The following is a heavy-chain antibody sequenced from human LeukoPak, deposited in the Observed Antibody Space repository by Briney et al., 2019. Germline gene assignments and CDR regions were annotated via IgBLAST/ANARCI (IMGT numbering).Heavy chain of an antibody. V-gene: IGHV4-34*01. CDR1: GGSFSGYY. CDR3: ASSLVRADMVTGIDY. Sequence: SETLSLTCAVYGGSFSGYYWIWIRQPPGKGLEWIGEINRSGSTTYNPSLKSRATISLDTSKNQFSLKLSSVTAADTAVYYCASSLVRADMVTGIDYWGQGTLVTVSS. J-gene: IGHJ4*02. D-gene: IGHD5-18*01. CDR2: INRSGST.